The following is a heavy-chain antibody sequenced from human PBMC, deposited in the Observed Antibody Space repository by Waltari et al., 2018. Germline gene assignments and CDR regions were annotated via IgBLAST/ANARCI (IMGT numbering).Heavy chain of an antibody. Sequence: EVQLVESGGGLVQPGGSLRLSCAASGFTFSSYWMSWVRQAPGKGLEWVANIKQDGSEKYYVDSVKGRFTSARDNAKNSLYLQMNSLRAEDTAVYYCARGVVRGVIIFWGQGTLVTVSS. D-gene: IGHD3-10*01. V-gene: IGHV3-7*04. J-gene: IGHJ4*02. CDR2: IKQDGSEK. CDR3: ARGVVRGVIIF. CDR1: GFTFSSYW.